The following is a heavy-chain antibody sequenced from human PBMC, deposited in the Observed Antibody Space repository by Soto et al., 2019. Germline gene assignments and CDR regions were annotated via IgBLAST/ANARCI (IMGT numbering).Heavy chain of an antibody. Sequence: QVQLVESGGGVVQPGRSLRLSCAASGFIFSGYAMHWVRQAPGKGLEWVAVISYDGNTQYYADSVKGRVTVSRDNSNNMLYVQMNNLRDEDTAMYYCAKETNAYEINFWGQGTLVTVSS. D-gene: IGHD3-9*01. CDR3: AKETNAYEINF. V-gene: IGHV3-30-3*01. CDR1: GFIFSGYA. CDR2: ISYDGNTQ. J-gene: IGHJ4*02.